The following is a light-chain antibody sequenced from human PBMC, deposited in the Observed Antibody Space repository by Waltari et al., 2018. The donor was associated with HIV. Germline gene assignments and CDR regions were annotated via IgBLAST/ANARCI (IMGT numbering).Light chain of an antibody. CDR1: SSDVGGYTS. Sequence: QSALTQPASVSGSPGQSITISCTGTSSDVGGYTSVSLYQQQPGKAPTLMIYEVSNRPSGLSNRCSGSKSGNTASLTISGLQSEDECDYYCSSHTSSIYVFGTGTKVTVL. CDR3: SSHTSSIYV. J-gene: IGLJ1*01. CDR2: EVS. V-gene: IGLV2-14*01.